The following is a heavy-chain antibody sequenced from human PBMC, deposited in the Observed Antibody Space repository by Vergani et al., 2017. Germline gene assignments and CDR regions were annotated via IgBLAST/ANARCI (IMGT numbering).Heavy chain of an antibody. D-gene: IGHD3-3*01. CDR3: ARDPGGSGYFYYYYYYYMDV. CDR1: GFNFSSYS. V-gene: IGHV3-48*01. CDR2: ISGSTRTI. J-gene: IGHJ6*03. Sequence: EVQLVESGGGLVQPGGSLRLSCAASGFNFSSYSINWVRQAPGKGLEWVSYISGSTRTIYYADSVKGRFTISRDNAKNSLYLQMNGLRGEDTAVYYCARDPGGSGYFYYYYYYYMDVWGKGTTVTVSS.